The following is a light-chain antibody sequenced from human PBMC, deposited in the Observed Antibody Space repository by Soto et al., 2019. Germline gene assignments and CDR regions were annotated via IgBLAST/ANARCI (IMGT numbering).Light chain of an antibody. V-gene: IGLV4-69*01. CDR3: QTWGTGILV. CDR1: SGNSSYA. CDR2: LNSDGSH. Sequence: QPVLTQSPSASASLGASVKLTCAPSSGNSSYAIAWHQQQPEKGPRALMKLNSDGSHTRGDGIPDRFSGSSSGAERYLTISSLQSEDEADYYCQTWGTGILVFGGGTKLTVL. J-gene: IGLJ3*02.